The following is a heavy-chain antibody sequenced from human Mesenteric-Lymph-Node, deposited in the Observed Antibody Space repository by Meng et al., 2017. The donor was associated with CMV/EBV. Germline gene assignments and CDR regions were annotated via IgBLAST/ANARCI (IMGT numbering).Heavy chain of an antibody. Sequence: QVNQWAQGLLKPSDALSVTCAVYGGSFSGYYWNWIRQSPEKGLEWIGEINHSGSTTYNPSFTSRIIISVDTSTNQISLNMSSVTAADTAVYYCARGSSYDILTGYFDYWGQGALVTVSS. V-gene: IGHV4-34*01. CDR2: INHSGST. CDR1: GGSFSGYY. J-gene: IGHJ4*02. D-gene: IGHD3-9*01. CDR3: ARGSSYDILTGYFDY.